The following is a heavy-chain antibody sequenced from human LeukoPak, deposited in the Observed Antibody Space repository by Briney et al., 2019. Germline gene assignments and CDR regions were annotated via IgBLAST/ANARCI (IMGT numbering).Heavy chain of an antibody. J-gene: IGHJ5*02. CDR1: VGTFSIYA. CDR2: SIPIFGTA. CDR3: ARALLPRPQLVRDWFDP. Sequence: SVKVSCKASVGTFSIYAISWVRQAPGQGLGWMGGSIPIFGTANYAQKFQGRVTITADKSTSTAYMELSSLRSEDTAVYYCARALLPRPQLVRDWFDPWGQGTLVTVSS. D-gene: IGHD6-13*01. V-gene: IGHV1-69*06.